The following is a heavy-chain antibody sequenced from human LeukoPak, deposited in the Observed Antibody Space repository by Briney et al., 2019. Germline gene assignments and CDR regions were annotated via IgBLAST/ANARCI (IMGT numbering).Heavy chain of an antibody. Sequence: ASVKVSCKASGGTFTSYGISWVRQAPGQGLEWMGWISAYNGNTNYAQKLQGRVTMTTDTSTSTAYMELRSLRSDDTAVYYCARSDSSGYYGDAFDIWGQGTMVTVSS. D-gene: IGHD3-22*01. CDR2: ISAYNGNT. CDR1: GGTFTSYG. J-gene: IGHJ3*02. CDR3: ARSDSSGYYGDAFDI. V-gene: IGHV1-18*01.